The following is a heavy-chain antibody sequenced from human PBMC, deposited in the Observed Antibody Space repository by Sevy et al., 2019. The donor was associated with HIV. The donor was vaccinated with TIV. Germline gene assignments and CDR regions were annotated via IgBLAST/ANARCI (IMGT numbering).Heavy chain of an antibody. V-gene: IGHV4-59*01. J-gene: IGHJ4*02. Sequence: SETQSLTCTVSGGSISSYYWSWIRQPPGEGLEWIGYIYYSGSTNYNPSLKSRVTISVDTSKNQFSLKLSSVTAADTAVYYCARERQLVLDYWGQGTLVTVSS. D-gene: IGHD6-13*01. CDR2: IYYSGST. CDR3: ARERQLVLDY. CDR1: GGSISSYY.